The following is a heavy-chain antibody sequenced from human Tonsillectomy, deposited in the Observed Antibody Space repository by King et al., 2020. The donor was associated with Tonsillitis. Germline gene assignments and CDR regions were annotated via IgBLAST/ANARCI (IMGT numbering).Heavy chain of an antibody. V-gene: IGHV4-59*01. CDR1: GDSISTYY. CDR3: AGGGYDWMFDVFDI. D-gene: IGHD5-12*01. J-gene: IGHJ3*02. CDR2: IYYTGST. Sequence: VQLQESGPGLVKPSETLSLTCTVSGDSISTYYWSWIRQPPGKGLEWIGYIYYTGSTNYNPSLKSRVTISVDTSKNQFSLKLSSVTAADTAVYYCAGGGYDWMFDVFDIWGQGTMVTVSS.